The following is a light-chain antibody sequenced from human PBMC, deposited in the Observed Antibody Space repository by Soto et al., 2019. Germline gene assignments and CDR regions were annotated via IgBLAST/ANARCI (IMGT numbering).Light chain of an antibody. CDR3: HVWDSSSDHVV. J-gene: IGLJ2*01. V-gene: IGLV3-21*04. CDR1: NIGSKS. CDR2: HDS. Sequence: VLTQPPSVSVAPGKTAKITCWGNNIGSKSVHWYQQKPGQAPVLVIYHDSARPSGIPERFSGSNSGNTATLTISRVEAGDEADYYCHVWDSSSDHVVFGGGTKVTVL.